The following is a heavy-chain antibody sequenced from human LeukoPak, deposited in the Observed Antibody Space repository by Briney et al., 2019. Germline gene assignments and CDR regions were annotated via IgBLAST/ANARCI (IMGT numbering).Heavy chain of an antibody. V-gene: IGHV3-7*01. J-gene: IGHJ4*02. CDR1: GFTFSSYW. CDR2: IEPAGSAT. Sequence: GGSLRLSCTASGFTFSSYWMTWVRQAPGKGLEWVANIEPAGSATYYVDSVKGRFSISRDNAKNLLYLQMNSLRAEDSAVYHCGRFGYVAAVDSWGQGALVTVSS. D-gene: IGHD2-15*01. CDR3: GRFGYVAAVDS.